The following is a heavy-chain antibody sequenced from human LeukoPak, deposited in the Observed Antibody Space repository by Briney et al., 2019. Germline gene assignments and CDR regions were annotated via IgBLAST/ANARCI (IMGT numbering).Heavy chain of an antibody. J-gene: IGHJ4*02. V-gene: IGHV4-34*01. Sequence: SETLSLTCAVYGGSFSGYYWSLIRQPPGKGLEWIGEINHSGSTNYNPSLKSRVTISVDTSKNQFSLKLSSATAADTAVYYCASGYDSSGYIPLTYWGQGTLVTVSS. CDR1: GGSFSGYY. CDR3: ASGYDSSGYIPLTY. CDR2: INHSGST. D-gene: IGHD3-22*01.